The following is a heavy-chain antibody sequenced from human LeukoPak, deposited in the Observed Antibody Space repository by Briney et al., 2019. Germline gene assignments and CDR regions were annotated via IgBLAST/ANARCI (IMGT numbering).Heavy chain of an antibody. Sequence: GGSLRLSCAASGFTFSSYWMHWVRQAPGKGLVWVSRINSDGSSTSYADSVKGRFTISRDNAKNTLYLQMNSLRAEDTAVYYCAREAGLVEALRTWGQGTLVTVSS. CDR2: INSDGSST. CDR1: GFTFSSYW. V-gene: IGHV3-74*01. D-gene: IGHD1-26*01. J-gene: IGHJ4*02. CDR3: AREAGLVEALRT.